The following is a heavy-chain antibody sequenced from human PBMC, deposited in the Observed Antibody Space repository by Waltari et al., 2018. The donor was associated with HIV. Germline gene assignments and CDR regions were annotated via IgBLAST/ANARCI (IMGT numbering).Heavy chain of an antibody. CDR1: GFSFRSYS. CDR3: ARDGGSPPNRWFDP. CDR2: ISSSSNFI. V-gene: IGHV3-21*01. Sequence: EVHLVESGGGLVKRGGSLRLSCAAPGFSFRSYSMNWGRQAPGKGLEWVSSISSSSNFIYYADSVKGRFTISRDNAKNSLYLQMNSLRAEDTAVYYCARDGGSPPNRWFDPWGQGTLVTVSS. D-gene: IGHD1-26*01. J-gene: IGHJ5*02.